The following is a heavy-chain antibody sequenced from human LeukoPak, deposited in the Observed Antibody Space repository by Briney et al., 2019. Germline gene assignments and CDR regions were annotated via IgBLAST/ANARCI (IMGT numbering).Heavy chain of an antibody. D-gene: IGHD5-24*01. J-gene: IGHJ4*02. CDR2: IRIEAKSYAT. Sequence: GGSLRLSCAASAFTFSGSAMHWVRQASGKGLEWVGRIRIEAKSYATAYAASVKGRFTISRDDSKNTAYLQMNSLKTEDTAVYYCASAKDGYSSYDYWGQGTLVTASS. V-gene: IGHV3-73*01. CDR1: AFTFSGSA. CDR3: ASAKDGYSSYDY.